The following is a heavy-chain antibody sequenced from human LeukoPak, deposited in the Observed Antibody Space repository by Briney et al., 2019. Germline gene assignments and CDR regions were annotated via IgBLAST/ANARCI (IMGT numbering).Heavy chain of an antibody. D-gene: IGHD3-16*01. CDR3: ARGGALPRGFDP. V-gene: IGHV4-59*01. Sequence: SETLSLTCTVSGGSLSSDHWSWIRQPPGKGLEWIGYVYYNVRTNYIPSLKSRVTISGDTSKNQFSLKLSSVTAADTAVYYCARGGALPRGFDPWGQGTLVTVSS. J-gene: IGHJ5*02. CDR1: GGSLSSDH. CDR2: VYYNVRT.